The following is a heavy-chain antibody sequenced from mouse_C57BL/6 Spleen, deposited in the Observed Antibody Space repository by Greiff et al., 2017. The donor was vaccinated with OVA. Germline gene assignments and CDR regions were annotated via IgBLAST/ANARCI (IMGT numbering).Heavy chain of an antibody. V-gene: IGHV1-52*01. D-gene: IGHD2-2*01. CDR3: ARGVVTTGDWFAY. Sequence: VQLQQPGAELVRPGSSVKLSCKASGYTFTSYWMHWVKQRPIQGLEWIGNIDPSDSETHYNQKFKDKATLTVDKSSSTAYMQLSSLTSEDSAVYYCARGVVTTGDWFAYWGQGTLVTVSA. CDR2: IDPSDSET. J-gene: IGHJ3*01. CDR1: GYTFTSYW.